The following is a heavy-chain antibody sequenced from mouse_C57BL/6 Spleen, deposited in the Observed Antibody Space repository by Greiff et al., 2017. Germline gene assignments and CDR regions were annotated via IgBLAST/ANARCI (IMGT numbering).Heavy chain of an antibody. CDR1: GFTFSDYG. CDR3: ASITTVDYYAMDY. D-gene: IGHD1-1*01. V-gene: IGHV5-17*01. Sequence: EVLLVESGGGLVKPGGSLKLSCAASGFTFSDYGMHWVRQAPEKGLEWVAYISSGSSTIYYADTVKGRFTISGDNAKNTLFLQMTSLRSEDTAMYYCASITTVDYYAMDYWGQGTSVTVSS. CDR2: ISSGSSTI. J-gene: IGHJ4*01.